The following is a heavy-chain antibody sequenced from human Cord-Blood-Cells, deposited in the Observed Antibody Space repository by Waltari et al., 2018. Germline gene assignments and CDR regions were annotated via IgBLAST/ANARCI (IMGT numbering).Heavy chain of an antibody. CDR1: GGSFSGYY. V-gene: IGHV4-34*01. D-gene: IGHD1-26*01. J-gene: IGHJ6*02. Sequence: QVQLQQWGAGRLKPSETLSLTCAVYGGSFSGYYWSWIRQPPGKGLEWIGEINHSGSTNYNPSLKSRVTISVDTSKNQFSLKLSSVTAADTAVYYCARARYSGSYYYYYYGMDVWGQGTTVTVSS. CDR3: ARARYSGSYYYYYYGMDV. CDR2: INHSGST.